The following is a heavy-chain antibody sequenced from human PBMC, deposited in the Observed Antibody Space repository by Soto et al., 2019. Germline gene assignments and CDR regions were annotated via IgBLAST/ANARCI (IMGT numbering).Heavy chain of an antibody. V-gene: IGHV4-30-2*01. Sequence: SETLSLTCAVSGGSITSGGYSWTWIRQPPRRGLEWIGYIYNSGSTYYNPSLRSRVTISVDRSRHQFSLRLTSVTAADTAVYYCARQALPGIALFDPWGQGTLVTVSS. CDR2: IYNSGST. CDR1: GGSITSGGYS. D-gene: IGHD6-13*01. CDR3: ARQALPGIALFDP. J-gene: IGHJ5*02.